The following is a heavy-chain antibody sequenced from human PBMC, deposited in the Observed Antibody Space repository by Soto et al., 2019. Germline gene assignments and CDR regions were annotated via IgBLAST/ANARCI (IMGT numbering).Heavy chain of an antibody. V-gene: IGHV4-59*01. D-gene: IGHD2-15*01. CDR1: GGSISSYY. J-gene: IGHJ4*02. CDR3: ASGGRWYFDY. Sequence: PSETLSLTCTVSGGSISSYYWNWIRQPPGKGLEWIGYIYYSGSTNYNPSLKSRVTISVDTSKNQFSLKLSSVTAADTAVYYCASGGRWYFDYWGKGTLVTVSA. CDR2: IYYSGST.